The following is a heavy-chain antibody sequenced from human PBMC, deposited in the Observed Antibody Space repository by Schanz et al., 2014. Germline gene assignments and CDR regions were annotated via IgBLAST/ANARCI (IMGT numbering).Heavy chain of an antibody. CDR1: GFSLNTYG. V-gene: IGHV3-21*05. Sequence: AQLIESGGGVVQPGTSLILSCSVSGFSLNTYGIHWFRQPAGKGLEWVSDISSGSSYANYADSVKGRFTISRDNAKNSLYLQMNSLRAEDTAVYYCARDFDDRRGYGSGYCLGDCMDVWGQGTTVTVSS. CDR2: ISSGSSYA. CDR3: ARDFDDRRGYGSGYCLGDCMDV. J-gene: IGHJ6*02. D-gene: IGHD3-10*01.